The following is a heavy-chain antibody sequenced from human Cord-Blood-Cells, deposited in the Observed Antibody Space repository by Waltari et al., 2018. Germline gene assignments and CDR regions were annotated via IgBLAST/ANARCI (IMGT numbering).Heavy chain of an antibody. D-gene: IGHD2-2*01. Sequence: QVQLVQSGAEVKKPGSSVKVSCKASGGTFSSYAISWVRQAPGQGLEWMGGIIPIFGTANYAQKFQGRVTITADKSTSTAYMELSSLRSEDTAVYYCARAEKGYCSSTSCLNAFDIWGQGTMVTVSS. V-gene: IGHV1-69*06. CDR1: GGTFSSYA. CDR3: ARAEKGYCSSTSCLNAFDI. CDR2: IIPIFGTA. J-gene: IGHJ3*02.